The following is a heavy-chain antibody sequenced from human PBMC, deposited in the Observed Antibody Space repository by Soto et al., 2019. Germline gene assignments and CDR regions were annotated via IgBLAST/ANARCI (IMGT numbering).Heavy chain of an antibody. CDR1: GFTVSSYY. D-gene: IGHD6-13*01. J-gene: IGHJ4*02. Sequence: EVQLVESGGGLVQPGGSLRLSCAASGFTVSSYYMSWVRQAPGKGLEWVSVIYSAGSADFADSVKGRFTISRDNSKTALYLQMSSLRAEDTAVYYCARVPSSSYHYFDYWGQGTLVTVSS. CDR3: ARVPSSSYHYFDY. CDR2: IYSAGSA. V-gene: IGHV3-66*01.